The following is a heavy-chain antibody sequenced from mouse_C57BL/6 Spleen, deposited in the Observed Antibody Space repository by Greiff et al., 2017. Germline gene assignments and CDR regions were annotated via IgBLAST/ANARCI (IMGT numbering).Heavy chain of an antibody. CDR1: GFSFNTYA. Sequence: EVQLVESGGGLVQPKGSLKLSCAASGFSFNTYAMNWVRQAPGKGLEWVARIRSKSNNYAKYYADSVKDRFTISRDDSESMLYLQMNNLNTEDTAMYYCVSATVVATGSFDVWGTGTTVTVSS. CDR2: IRSKSNNYAK. V-gene: IGHV10-1*01. D-gene: IGHD1-1*01. CDR3: VSATVVATGSFDV. J-gene: IGHJ1*03.